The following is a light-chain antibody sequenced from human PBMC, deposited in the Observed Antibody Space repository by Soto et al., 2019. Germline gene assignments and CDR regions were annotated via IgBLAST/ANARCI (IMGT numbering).Light chain of an antibody. CDR1: QCISSY. CDR3: QQSYSTLVT. Sequence: IQMSQSPSSLSASVGDRVTITCLASQCISSYLHRYQQKPGKAPKLLIYAASSLQSGVPSRFSGSGSGTDFTLTISSLQPEDFATYYCQQSYSTLVTFGQGTRLEI. V-gene: IGKV1-39*01. J-gene: IGKJ5*01. CDR2: AAS.